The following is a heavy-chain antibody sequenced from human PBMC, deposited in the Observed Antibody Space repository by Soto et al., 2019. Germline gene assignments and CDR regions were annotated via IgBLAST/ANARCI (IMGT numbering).Heavy chain of an antibody. D-gene: IGHD6-13*01. CDR3: ARDYSSSFQH. CDR1: GFTFSSYS. CDR2: ITSSSSII. V-gene: IGHV3-48*01. J-gene: IGHJ1*01. Sequence: GGSLRLSCAASGFTFSSYSMNWVRQAPGKGLEWVSYITSSSSIIYYADSVKGRFTISRDNAKNSLYLQMNSLRAEDTAVHYCARDYSSSFQHWGQGTLVTPPQ.